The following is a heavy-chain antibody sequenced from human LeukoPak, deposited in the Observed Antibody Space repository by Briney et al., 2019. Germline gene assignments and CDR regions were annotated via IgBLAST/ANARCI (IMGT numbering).Heavy chain of an antibody. CDR1: GFSFTSYW. Sequence: GESLKISCKGSGFSFTSYWIGWVRQMPGKGLEWMGIIYPGDSNTRYSPSFQGQVTISADRSISTAYLQWNSLQASDTAMYYCARRTGTTAHFDYWGQGTLVTVSS. CDR2: IYPGDSNT. CDR3: ARRTGTTAHFDY. D-gene: IGHD1-1*01. J-gene: IGHJ4*02. V-gene: IGHV5-51*01.